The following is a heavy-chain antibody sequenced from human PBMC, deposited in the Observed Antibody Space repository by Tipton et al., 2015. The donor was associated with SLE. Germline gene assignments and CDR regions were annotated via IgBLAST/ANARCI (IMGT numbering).Heavy chain of an antibody. V-gene: IGHV1-18*01. D-gene: IGHD2-15*01. J-gene: IGHJ4*02. CDR3: ARVVVGAFDY. CDR1: GYTFIHKG. CDR2: ISVYNGYT. Sequence: QLVQSGVEVKKPGASVKVSCKASGYTFIHKGISWVRQAPGQGLELMGWISVYNGYTNYAQKFQGRVTLTTDTSTSTAYMELRSLRSDDTAVYYCARVVVGAFDYWGQGTLVTVSS.